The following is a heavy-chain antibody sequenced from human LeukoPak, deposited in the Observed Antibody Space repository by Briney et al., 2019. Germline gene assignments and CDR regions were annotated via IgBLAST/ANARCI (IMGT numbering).Heavy chain of an antibody. CDR3: ARGARSSRALYDYYDSSGYFDAFDI. Sequence: SETLSLTCTVSGGSISSYYWSWIRQPPGKGLEWIGYIYYSGSTNYNPSLKSRVTISVDTSKNQFSLKLSSVTAADTAVYYCARGARSSRALYDYYDSSGYFDAFDIWGQGTMVIVSS. CDR1: GGSISSYY. CDR2: IYYSGST. D-gene: IGHD3-22*01. V-gene: IGHV4-59*08. J-gene: IGHJ3*02.